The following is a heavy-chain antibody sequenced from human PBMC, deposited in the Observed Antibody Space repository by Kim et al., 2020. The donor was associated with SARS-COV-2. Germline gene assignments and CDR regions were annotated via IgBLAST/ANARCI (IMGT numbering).Heavy chain of an antibody. V-gene: IGHV3-7*05. CDR2: IKQDGSEK. J-gene: IGHJ3*02. CDR3: ARFPRFNYDAFDI. CDR1: GFIFSSYW. Sequence: GGSLRLSCAASGFIFSSYWMTWVRQAPGKGLEWVANIKQDGSEKYYVDSVKGRFTISRDNAKNSLYLQMNSLRAEDTAVYYCARFPRFNYDAFDIWGQGT. D-gene: IGHD1-20*01.